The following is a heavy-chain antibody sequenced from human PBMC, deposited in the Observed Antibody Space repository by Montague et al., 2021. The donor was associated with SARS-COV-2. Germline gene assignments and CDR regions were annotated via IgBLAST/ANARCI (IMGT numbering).Heavy chain of an antibody. V-gene: IGHV4-34*01. CDR1: GGSFHIFS. CDR2: VDHSGNT. D-gene: IGHD5-24*01. J-gene: IGHJ4*01. Sequence: SETLSLTCAVYGGSFHIFSWGWIRQSPGKGLEWIGEVDHSGNTKYNPSLKSRVTISVDTSKNQFSLNLTSVTAADTAIYYCARGTRAVQITPGFRYWGQGIQVAVSS. CDR3: ARGTRAVQITPGFRY.